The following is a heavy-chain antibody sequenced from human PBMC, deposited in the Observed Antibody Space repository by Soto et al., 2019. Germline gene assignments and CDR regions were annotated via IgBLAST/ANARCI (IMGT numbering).Heavy chain of an antibody. CDR1: CGSMSSHY. D-gene: IGHD3-16*01. CDR3: ARADPDASVGY. CDR2: ISYSGST. J-gene: IGHJ4*02. Sequence: SETLSLTCTVSCGSMSSHYWTWLRQPPGKGLEWIGYISYSGSTYYNPSLKSRVTISADTSRNQFSLKLSSVIAADTAVYYCARADPDASVGYWGQGTQVTVSS. V-gene: IGHV4-59*11.